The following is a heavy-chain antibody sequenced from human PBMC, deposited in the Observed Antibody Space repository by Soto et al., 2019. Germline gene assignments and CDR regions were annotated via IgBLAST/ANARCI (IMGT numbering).Heavy chain of an antibody. Sequence: SETLSLTCTVSGGSISSSSYYWGWIRQPPGKGLEWIGSIYYSGSTYYNPSLKSRVTISVDTSKNQFSLKLSSVTAADTAVYYCARPLGIAAAGTLGMDVWGQGTTVT. D-gene: IGHD6-13*01. CDR2: IYYSGST. J-gene: IGHJ6*02. CDR1: GGSISSSSYY. CDR3: ARPLGIAAAGTLGMDV. V-gene: IGHV4-39*01.